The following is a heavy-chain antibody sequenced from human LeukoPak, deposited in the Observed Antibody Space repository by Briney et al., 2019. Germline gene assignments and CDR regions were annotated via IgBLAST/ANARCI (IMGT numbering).Heavy chain of an antibody. D-gene: IGHD2-2*01. J-gene: IGHJ4*02. CDR1: RFTLSSYA. CDR2: ISGSGGST. Sequence: GGSLRLSRAASRFTLSSYAMSWVRQAPGKGLEWVSAISGSGGSTYYADSVKGRFTISRDNSKNTLYLQMNSLRAEDTAVYYCAKDQGDCSSTSCYGGDYWGQGTLVTVSS. CDR3: AKDQGDCSSTSCYGGDY. V-gene: IGHV3-23*01.